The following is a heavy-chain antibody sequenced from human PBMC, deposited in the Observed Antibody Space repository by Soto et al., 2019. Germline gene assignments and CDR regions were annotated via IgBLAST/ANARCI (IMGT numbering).Heavy chain of an antibody. Sequence: QVQLVQSGAEVKEPGSSVKVSCKATGDLFNNYAFNWVRQAPGQGLEWMGRISPLFSTTNYAQKFQGRVTIGADESTSTTYMELSSLRSEDTAVYYCAGSYKYGSGTFDAFDIWGQGTLVTVSS. D-gene: IGHD3-10*01. CDR3: AGSYKYGSGTFDAFDI. J-gene: IGHJ3*02. CDR1: GDLFNNYA. V-gene: IGHV1-69*01. CDR2: ISPLFSTT.